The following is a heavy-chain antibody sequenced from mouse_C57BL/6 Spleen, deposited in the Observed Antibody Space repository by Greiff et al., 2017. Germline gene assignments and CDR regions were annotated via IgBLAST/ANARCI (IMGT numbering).Heavy chain of an antibody. D-gene: IGHD1-1*01. CDR1: GYTFTSYW. Sequence: QVQLQQSGAELVRPGSSVKLSCKASGYTFTSYWMHWVKQRPIQGLEWIGNIDPSDSETHYNQKFKDKATLTVDKSSSTAYMQLSSLTSEASAVYYCARSYGSSPYYYAMDYWGQGTSVTVSS. J-gene: IGHJ4*01. CDR3: ARSYGSSPYYYAMDY. CDR2: IDPSDSET. V-gene: IGHV1-52*01.